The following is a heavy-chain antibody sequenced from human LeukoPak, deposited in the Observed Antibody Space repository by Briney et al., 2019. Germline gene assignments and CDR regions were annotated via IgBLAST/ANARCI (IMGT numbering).Heavy chain of an antibody. CDR3: ARVKEASAFDI. V-gene: IGHV3-7*01. CDR1: GFTFSSYW. D-gene: IGHD5-12*01. Sequence: GGSLRLSCAASGFTFSSYWMSWVRQAPGKGLEWVANIKQDGSEKYYVDSVKGRFTISRDNAKNSLYLQMNSLRAEDSAMYYCARVKEASAFDIWGQGTMVTVSS. J-gene: IGHJ3*02. CDR2: IKQDGSEK.